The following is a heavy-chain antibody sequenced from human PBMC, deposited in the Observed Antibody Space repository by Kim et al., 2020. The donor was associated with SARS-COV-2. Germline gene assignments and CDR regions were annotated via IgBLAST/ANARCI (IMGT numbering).Heavy chain of an antibody. CDR2: ISSEVPGSGVQ. J-gene: IGHJ3*01. CDR3: PSPRDAYDSCDV. D-gene: IGHD1-1*01. Sequence: GGSLRLSCAASGFSFSRFTMHWVRQAPGKGLEWVASISSEVPGSGVQYSAESVRGRFTISRDSAKKSLHQQMDNQAVEDTATYYCPSPRDAYDSCDVWG. V-gene: IGHV3-21*01. CDR1: GFSFSRFT.